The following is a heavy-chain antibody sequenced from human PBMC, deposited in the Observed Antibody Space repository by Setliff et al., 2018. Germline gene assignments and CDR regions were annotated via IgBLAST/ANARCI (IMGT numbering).Heavy chain of an antibody. CDR1: GYTFTSYG. Sequence: ASVKVSCKASGYTFTSYGISWVRQAPGQGLEWMGWISAYNGNTNYAQKLQGRVTMTTDTSASTAYMELRSLRSDDTAVYYCARDVGPPDEAIWFGAYMDVWGQGTTVTVSS. V-gene: IGHV1-18*01. J-gene: IGHJ6*02. D-gene: IGHD3-10*01. CDR3: ARDVGPPDEAIWFGAYMDV. CDR2: ISAYNGNT.